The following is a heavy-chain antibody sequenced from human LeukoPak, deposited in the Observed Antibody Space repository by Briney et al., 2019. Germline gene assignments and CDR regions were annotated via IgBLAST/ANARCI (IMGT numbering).Heavy chain of an antibody. CDR3: AREFGELSTYYYYYYMDV. Sequence: GGSLRLSCAASGFTFSSYSMNWVRQAPGKGLEWVSSISSSSSYIYYANSVKGRFTISRDNAKNSLYLQMNSLRAEDTAVYYCAREFGELSTYYYYYYMDVWGKGTTVTISS. V-gene: IGHV3-21*01. D-gene: IGHD3-10*01. CDR2: ISSSSSYI. CDR1: GFTFSSYS. J-gene: IGHJ6*03.